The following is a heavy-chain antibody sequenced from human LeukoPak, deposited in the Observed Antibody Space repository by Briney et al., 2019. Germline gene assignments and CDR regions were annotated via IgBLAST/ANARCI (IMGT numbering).Heavy chain of an antibody. CDR2: INAGNGNT. V-gene: IGHV1-3*01. Sequence: GSVKVSCKASGYTFTSYGISWVRQAPGQGLEWMGWINAGNGNTKYSQKFQGRVTITRDTSASTAYMELSSLRSEDTAVYYCAMLRYFDWYAFDIWGQGTMVTVSS. D-gene: IGHD3-9*01. J-gene: IGHJ3*02. CDR1: GYTFTSYG. CDR3: AMLRYFDWYAFDI.